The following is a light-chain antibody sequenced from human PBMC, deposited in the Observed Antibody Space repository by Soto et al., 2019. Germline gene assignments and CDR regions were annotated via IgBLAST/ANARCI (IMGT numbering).Light chain of an antibody. Sequence: DLQLTQSPSFLSASVGDRVTITCRASQGISSYLAWYQQKPGKAPKLLIYAASTLQSGVPSRFSGSGSGTEFNLTISSLQPEDFATYECQQLNSYTLTFGQGTRLEI. CDR3: QQLNSYTLT. CDR1: QGISSY. CDR2: AAS. V-gene: IGKV1-9*01. J-gene: IGKJ5*01.